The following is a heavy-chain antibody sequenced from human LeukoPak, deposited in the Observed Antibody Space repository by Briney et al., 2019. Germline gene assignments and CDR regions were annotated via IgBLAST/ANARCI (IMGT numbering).Heavy chain of an antibody. Sequence: PGGSLRPSCAASGFTFSGSAMHWVRQASGKGLEWVGRIRSKANSYATAYAASVKGRFTISRDDSKNTAYLQMNSLKTEDTAVYYCTRLSPPSDYDYVSFDYWGQGTLVTVSS. CDR3: TRLSPPSDYDYVSFDY. J-gene: IGHJ4*02. CDR2: IRSKANSYAT. V-gene: IGHV3-73*01. CDR1: GFTFSGSA. D-gene: IGHD5-12*01.